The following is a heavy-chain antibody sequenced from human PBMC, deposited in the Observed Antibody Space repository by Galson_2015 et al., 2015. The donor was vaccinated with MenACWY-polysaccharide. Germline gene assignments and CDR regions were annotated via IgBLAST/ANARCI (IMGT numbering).Heavy chain of an antibody. CDR1: RFTFTNYA. Sequence: LRLSCSASRFTFTNYALNWVRQAPGKGLEWGSSIGGSGETYYADTVKGWFTISRDNSKNMVYLQMNSLRAEDTAIYYCAKANSGGICTSGWACWFDPWGQGSLVIVSS. CDR2: IGGSGET. CDR3: AKANSGGICTSGWACWFDP. J-gene: IGHJ5*02. D-gene: IGHD2-15*01. V-gene: IGHV3-23*01.